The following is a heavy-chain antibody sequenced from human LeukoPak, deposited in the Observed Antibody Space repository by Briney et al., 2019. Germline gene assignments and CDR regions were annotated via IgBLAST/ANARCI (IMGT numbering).Heavy chain of an antibody. CDR3: AKGRPKYISTVTRYYFDY. J-gene: IGHJ4*02. V-gene: IGHV3-48*04. CDR1: GFTFSNYA. Sequence: GGSLRLSCAASGFTFSNYAMNWVRQAPGKGLEWVSYISSSSATINYADSVKGRFTISRDNARNSLYLQMNSLRAEDTAVYYCAKGRPKYISTVTRYYFDYWGQGTLVTVSS. D-gene: IGHD4-17*01. CDR2: ISSSSATI.